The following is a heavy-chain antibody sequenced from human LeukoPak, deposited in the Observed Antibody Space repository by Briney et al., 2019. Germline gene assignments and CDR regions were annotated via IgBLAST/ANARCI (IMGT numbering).Heavy chain of an antibody. CDR2: IYYTGNT. J-gene: IGHJ4*02. CDR3: ARSLYSSGWLADY. Sequence: SGTLSLTCAVSGGSITSSNWWSWVRQPPGKGLEWIGEIYYTGNTNYNPSLKSRVTISVDKSKNQFSLKLSSVTAADTAVYYCARSLYSSGWLADYWGQGTLVTVSS. V-gene: IGHV4-4*02. CDR1: GGSITSSNW. D-gene: IGHD6-19*01.